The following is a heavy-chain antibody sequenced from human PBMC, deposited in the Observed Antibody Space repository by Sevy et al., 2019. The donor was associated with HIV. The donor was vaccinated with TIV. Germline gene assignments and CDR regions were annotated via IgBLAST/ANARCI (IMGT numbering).Heavy chain of an antibody. CDR1: GFTLNKAW. V-gene: IGHV3-15*07. Sequence: GGSLRLSCAASGFTLNKAWMNWVRQAPGKGLEWVGRIKSETDGGTTDYAEPVKGRFSISRTDSKNTLYLQMNSLKIEDTAVYYCSTEDGYNYFDYWGQGALVTVSS. D-gene: IGHD5-12*01. J-gene: IGHJ4*02. CDR3: STEDGYNYFDY. CDR2: IKSETDGGTT.